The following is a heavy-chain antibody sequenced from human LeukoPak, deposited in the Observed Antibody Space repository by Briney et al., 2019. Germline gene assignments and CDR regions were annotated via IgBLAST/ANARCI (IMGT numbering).Heavy chain of an antibody. CDR1: GFTFSSYE. J-gene: IGHJ6*04. D-gene: IGHD3-10*02. CDR3: AELGITMIGGV. V-gene: IGHV3-48*03. Sequence: PGGSLRLSCAASGFTFSSYEMNWVRQAPGKGLGWVPYISSSGSTIYYADSVKGRFTISRDNAKNSLYLQMNSLRAEDTAVYYCAELGITMIGGVWGKGTTVTISS. CDR2: ISSSGSTI.